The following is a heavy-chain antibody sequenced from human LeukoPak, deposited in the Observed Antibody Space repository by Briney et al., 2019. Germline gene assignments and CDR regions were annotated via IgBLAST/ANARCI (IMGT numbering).Heavy chain of an antibody. CDR2: INHGGST. D-gene: IGHD6-19*01. V-gene: IGHV4-34*01. Sequence: SETLSLTCAVYGGSFSGYYWSWIRQPPGKGLEWIGEINHGGSTNYNPSLKSRVTILVETSKSQFSLKLTSVTAADTAVYYCAREHLRSSGWYFTTGGGDYFDYWGQGTLVTVSS. CDR1: GGSFSGYY. CDR3: AREHLRSSGWYFTTGGGDYFDY. J-gene: IGHJ4*02.